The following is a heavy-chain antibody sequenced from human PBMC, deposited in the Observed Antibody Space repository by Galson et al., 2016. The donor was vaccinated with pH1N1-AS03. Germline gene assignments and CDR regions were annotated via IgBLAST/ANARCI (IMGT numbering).Heavy chain of an antibody. CDR2: IDWDDDK. CDR1: GFSLSTSGMC. V-gene: IGHV2-70*11. Sequence: PALVKPTQTLTLTCTFSGFSLSTSGMCVSWIRQPPGKALEWLARIDWDDDKYYSTSLKTRLTIPKDTSKNPVVLTMNNMDPVDTATYYCARMRDYGDLRDAFDIWGQGTMGTVSS. J-gene: IGHJ3*02. D-gene: IGHD4-17*01. CDR3: ARMRDYGDLRDAFDI.